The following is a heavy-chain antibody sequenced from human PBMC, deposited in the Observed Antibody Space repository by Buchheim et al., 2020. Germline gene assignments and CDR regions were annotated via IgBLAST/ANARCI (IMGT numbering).Heavy chain of an antibody. CDR3: AKAWLSRLRYFDWLFTLDY. CDR1: GFTFSSYA. J-gene: IGHJ4*02. Sequence: EVQLLESGGGLVQPGGSLRLSCAASGFTFSSYAMSWVRQAPGKGLEWVSAISGSGGSTYYADSVKGRFTISSDNSKKTRYLQMNSLRAEDTAVYYCAKAWLSRLRYFDWLFTLDYWGQGTL. CDR2: ISGSGGST. D-gene: IGHD3-9*01. V-gene: IGHV3-23*01.